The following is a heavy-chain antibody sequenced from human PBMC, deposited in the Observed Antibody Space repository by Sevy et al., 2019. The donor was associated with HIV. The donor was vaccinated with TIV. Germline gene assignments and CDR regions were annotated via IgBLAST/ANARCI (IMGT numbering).Heavy chain of an antibody. CDR1: GFTVSSNH. CDR2: IYAGGST. Sequence: GESLKISCAASGFTVSSNHMSWVHQAPGKGLEWVSIIYAGGSTNYADSVKGRLTISRDKSKNMLYLQMNSLRAEDTAVYYGAGGGGSINWGQGTLVTVSS. V-gene: IGHV3-53*01. J-gene: IGHJ4*02. CDR3: AGGGGSIN. D-gene: IGHD3-16*01.